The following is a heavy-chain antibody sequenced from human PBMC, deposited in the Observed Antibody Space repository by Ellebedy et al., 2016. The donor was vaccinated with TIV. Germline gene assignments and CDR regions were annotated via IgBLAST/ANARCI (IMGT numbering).Heavy chain of an antibody. CDR3: AVKTVDY. D-gene: IGHD4-17*01. J-gene: IGHJ4*02. Sequence: GESLKISCSASGFTFSHYAMHWVRQAPGKGLEYVSAINNIGDHTYYADSVKGRFTISRDNAKNSLFLQMNSLRVEDTAVYYCAVKTVDYWGQGTLVTVSS. V-gene: IGHV3-64*04. CDR2: INNIGDHT. CDR1: GFTFSHYA.